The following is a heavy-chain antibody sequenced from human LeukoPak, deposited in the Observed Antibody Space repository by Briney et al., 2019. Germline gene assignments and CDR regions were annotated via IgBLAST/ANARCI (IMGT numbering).Heavy chain of an antibody. CDR2: INHSGST. V-gene: IGHV4-34*01. D-gene: IGHD2-2*02. CDR3: ARGSSIYCSSTSCYTGVIRN. CDR1: GGSLSSYY. Sequence: SETLSLTCTVSGGSLSSYYWSWIRQPPGKGLEWIGEINHSGSTNYNPSLKSRVTISVDTSKNQFSLKLSSVTAADTAVYYCARGSSIYCSSTSCYTGVIRNWGQGTLVTVSS. J-gene: IGHJ4*02.